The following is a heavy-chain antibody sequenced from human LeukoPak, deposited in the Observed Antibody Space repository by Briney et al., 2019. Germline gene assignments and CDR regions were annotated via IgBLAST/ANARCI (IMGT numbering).Heavy chain of an antibody. J-gene: IGHJ6*03. D-gene: IGHD3-3*01. CDR3: ARDPYDFWSGYYAYNYYYMDV. V-gene: IGHV1-18*01. CDR1: GYTFTSYG. CDR2: ISAYNGNT. Sequence: ASVKVSCKASGYTFTSYGISWVRQAPGQGLEWMGWISAYNGNTNYAQKLQGRVTMTTDTSTSTAYMELRSLRSDDTAVYYCARDPYDFWSGYYAYNYYYMDVWGKGTTVTVSS.